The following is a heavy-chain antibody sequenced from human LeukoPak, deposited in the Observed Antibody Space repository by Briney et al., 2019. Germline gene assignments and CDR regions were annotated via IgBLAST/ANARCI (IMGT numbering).Heavy chain of an antibody. J-gene: IGHJ4*02. CDR1: GFTFSSYS. Sequence: GGSLRLSCAASGFTFSSYSMNWVRQAPGKGLEWVSYISSSSSTIYYADSVTGRFTISRDNAKNSLYLQMNILTAEDTAVYYCAVLPAPLRSSGFMVSWGQGTLVTVSS. CDR2: ISSSSSTI. D-gene: IGHD6-19*01. V-gene: IGHV3-48*01. CDR3: AVLPAPLRSSGFMVS.